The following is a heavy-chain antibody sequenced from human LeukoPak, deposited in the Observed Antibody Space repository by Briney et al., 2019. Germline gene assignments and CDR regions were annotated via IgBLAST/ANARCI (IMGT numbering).Heavy chain of an antibody. Sequence: SETLSLTCTVSGGSISSYYWSWIRQPPGKGLEWIGYICYSGSTNYNPSLKSRVTISVDTSKNQFSLKLSSVTAADTAVYYCARFRAVAGWFDPWGQGTLVTVSS. D-gene: IGHD6-19*01. J-gene: IGHJ5*02. V-gene: IGHV4-59*01. CDR1: GGSISSYY. CDR3: ARFRAVAGWFDP. CDR2: ICYSGST.